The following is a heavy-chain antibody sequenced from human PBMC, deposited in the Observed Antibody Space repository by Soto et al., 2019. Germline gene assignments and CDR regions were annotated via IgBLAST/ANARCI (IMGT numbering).Heavy chain of an antibody. CDR1: GGTFSTHG. CDR2: IIPILNTA. Sequence: QVQLVQSGAEVKKPGSSVKVSCQLSGGTFSTHGITWVRQAPGQGLEWMGRIIPILNTADYAQKFQGRVTXXXXXXXXXXXXXXXXXXXXXXXXXXXXXXXXXXXSESXFGVWGQGTLVTVSS. J-gene: IGHJ3*01. CDR3: XXXXXXXXSESXFGV. V-gene: IGHV1-69*08.